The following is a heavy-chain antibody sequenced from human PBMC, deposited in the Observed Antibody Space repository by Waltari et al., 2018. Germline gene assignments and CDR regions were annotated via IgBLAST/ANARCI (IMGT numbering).Heavy chain of an antibody. Sequence: HLQLQESGSGLVKPSQTLSLTCAVPGGSISIGGYSWSWIRQPPGTGLEWIGYIYHSGSTYYNPSLKSRVTISVDRSKNQFSLKLSSVTAADTAVYYCARGGRIWAFDIWGQGTMVTVSS. CDR2: IYHSGST. CDR1: GGSISIGGYS. V-gene: IGHV4-30-2*01. J-gene: IGHJ3*02. D-gene: IGHD3-10*01. CDR3: ARGGRIWAFDI.